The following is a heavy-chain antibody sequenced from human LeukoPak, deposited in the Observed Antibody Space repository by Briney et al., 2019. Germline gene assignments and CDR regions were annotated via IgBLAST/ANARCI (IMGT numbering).Heavy chain of an antibody. V-gene: IGHV3-53*01. CDR3: VAHFQWLQNY. CDR1: GFTVSSNH. J-gene: IGHJ4*02. CDR2: IYTGGGT. Sequence: GGSLRLSCAVSGFTVSSNHMSWVRQAPGKGLEWVAVIYTGGGTYYADSVKGRFTISRDNSKNTLYLQMNSLGVEDTAVYYCVAHFQWLQNYWGQGTLVTVSS. D-gene: IGHD6-19*01.